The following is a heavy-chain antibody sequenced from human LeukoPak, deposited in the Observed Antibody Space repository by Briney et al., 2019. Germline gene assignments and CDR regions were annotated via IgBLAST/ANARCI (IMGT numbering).Heavy chain of an antibody. D-gene: IGHD3-9*01. V-gene: IGHV4-38-2*02. CDR2: IYHSGST. J-gene: IGHJ4*02. Sequence: SETLSLTCTVSGYSISSSYSWGWIRQPPEKGLEWIGEIYHSGSTNYNPSLKSRVTISVDKSKNQFSLKLSSVTAADTAVYYCAGRAGYYKTYDYWGQGTLVTVSS. CDR3: AGRAGYYKTYDY. CDR1: GYSISSSYS.